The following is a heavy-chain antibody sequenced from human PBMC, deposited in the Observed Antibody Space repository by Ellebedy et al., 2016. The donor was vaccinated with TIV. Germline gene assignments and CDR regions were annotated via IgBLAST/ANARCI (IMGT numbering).Heavy chain of an antibody. J-gene: IGHJ6*02. V-gene: IGHV1-69*10. Sequence: SVKVSXXASGDTLSSYVIAWLRQAPGQGLEWMGGIMPALGPATLAQKFQGRVTITADKSTSTAYMELTSLRSEDTAVYYCARGKPVVDDIVVVPGTYGMDVWGQGTAVTLSS. CDR3: ARGKPVVDDIVVVPGTYGMDV. D-gene: IGHD2-2*01. CDR2: IMPALGPA. CDR1: GDTLSSYV.